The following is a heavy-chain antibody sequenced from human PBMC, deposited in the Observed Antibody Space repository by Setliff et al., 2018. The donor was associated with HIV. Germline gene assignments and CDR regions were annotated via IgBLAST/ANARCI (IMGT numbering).Heavy chain of an antibody. CDR1: GGSINSRNFY. J-gene: IGHJ4*02. V-gene: IGHV4-39*07. Sequence: SETLSLTCTVSGGSINSRNFYWGWIRQPPGKGLEWIGSIAYTGSGYYNSSLKSRVTIPVDTSRNECSLKLTSVTAADTAVYYCAREVRWELPQGFDHWGQGSQVTVSS. CDR3: AREVRWELPQGFDH. CDR2: IAYTGSG. D-gene: IGHD1-26*01.